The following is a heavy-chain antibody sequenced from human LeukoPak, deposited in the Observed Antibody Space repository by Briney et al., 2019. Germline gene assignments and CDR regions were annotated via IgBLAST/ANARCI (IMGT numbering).Heavy chain of an antibody. CDR1: GFIFSSFA. CDR2: ISGDGGST. J-gene: IGHJ4*02. CDR3: AKGGYSYDRFDY. D-gene: IGHD5-18*01. Sequence: GGSLRLSCVGSGFIFSSFAMSWVRQAPGKGLEWVSLISGDGGSTYYADSVKGRFTISRDNSKNSLYLQMNSLRTEDTALYYCAKGGYSYDRFDYWGQGTLVTVSS. V-gene: IGHV3-43*02.